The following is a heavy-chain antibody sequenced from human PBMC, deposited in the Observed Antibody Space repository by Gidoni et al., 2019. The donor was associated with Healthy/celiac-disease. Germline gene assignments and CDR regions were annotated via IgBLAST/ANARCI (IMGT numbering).Heavy chain of an antibody. V-gene: IGHV4-34*01. D-gene: IGHD2-2*01. CDR2: INHSGST. CDR3: ARGGECSSTSCSPGEDRWFDP. Sequence: QVQLQQWGAGLLKPSETLSLTCAVYGGSFSGYYWSWIRQPPGKGLEWIGEINHSGSTNYNPSLKSRVTISVDTSKNQFSLKLSSVTAADTAVYYCARGGECSSTSCSPGEDRWFDPWGQGTLVTVSS. CDR1: GGSFSGYY. J-gene: IGHJ5*02.